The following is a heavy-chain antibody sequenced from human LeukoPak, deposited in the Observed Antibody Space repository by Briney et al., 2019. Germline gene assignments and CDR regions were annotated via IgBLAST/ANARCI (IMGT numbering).Heavy chain of an antibody. J-gene: IGHJ4*02. D-gene: IGHD6-6*01. CDR2: IYSGGST. Sequence: GGSLRLSCAASGFTVSSNYMSWVRQAPGKGLEWVSVIYSGGSTYYADSVKGRFTNSRDNSKNTLYLQMNSLRAEDTAVYYCTRFGTAARAFDYWGQGTLVTVSS. CDR1: GFTVSSNY. V-gene: IGHV3-53*01. CDR3: TRFGTAARAFDY.